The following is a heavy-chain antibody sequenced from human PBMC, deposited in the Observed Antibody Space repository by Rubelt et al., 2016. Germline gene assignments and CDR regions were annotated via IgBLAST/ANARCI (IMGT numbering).Heavy chain of an antibody. Sequence: QVQLVQSGAEVKKPGSSVKVSCKASGGTFSSYAISWVRQAPGQGLEWMGRIIPILGIANYAQKFQGRVTITADKSTSTGYRELSSLRSEETAVYYCARDGYNDIWGFFDYWGQGTLVTVSS. CDR3: ARDGYNDIWGFFDY. V-gene: IGHV1-69*04. CDR1: GGTFSSYA. J-gene: IGHJ4*02. D-gene: IGHD5-24*01. CDR2: IIPILGIA.